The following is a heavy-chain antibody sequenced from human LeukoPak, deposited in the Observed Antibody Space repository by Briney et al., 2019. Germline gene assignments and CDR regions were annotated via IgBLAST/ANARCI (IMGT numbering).Heavy chain of an antibody. J-gene: IGHJ4*02. CDR1: GGSIRSGSYY. CDR3: ARGRDGGSYYNFDY. V-gene: IGHV4-61*02. CDR2: IYTSGST. Sequence: SETLSLTXTVSGGSIRSGSYYWSWIRQPAGKGLEWIGRIYTSGSTNYNPSLKSRVTISVDTSKNQFSLKLSSVTAADTAVYYCARGRDGGSYYNFDYWGQGTLVTVSS. D-gene: IGHD1-26*01.